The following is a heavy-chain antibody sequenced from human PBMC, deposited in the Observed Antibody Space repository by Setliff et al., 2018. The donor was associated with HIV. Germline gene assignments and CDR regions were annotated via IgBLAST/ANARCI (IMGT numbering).Heavy chain of an antibody. D-gene: IGHD2-21*01. CDR1: GFTFGDYD. Sequence: GGSLRLSCTGSGFTFGDYDMSWVRQAPGKGLEWVGFIRSKAYGGTTEYAASVKGRSTISRDDSKSIAYLQMNSQKTEDTAVYYCTRGRGILDYWGQGTLVTVSS. CDR3: TRGRGILDY. V-gene: IGHV3-49*04. CDR2: IRSKAYGGTT. J-gene: IGHJ4*02.